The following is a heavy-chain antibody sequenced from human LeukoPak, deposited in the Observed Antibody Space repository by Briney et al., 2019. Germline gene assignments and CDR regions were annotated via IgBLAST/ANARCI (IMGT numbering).Heavy chain of an antibody. J-gene: IGHJ4*02. D-gene: IGHD3-10*01. CDR3: ATMVRGSF. Sequence: GGSLRLSCAASGFTFSSYWMYWVRQAPGKGLVWVSRIDSDGSSTSYADAVKGRITISRDNAKNTLYLQMNSLRAEDTAVYYCATMVRGSFWGQGTLVTVSS. V-gene: IGHV3-74*01. CDR2: IDSDGSST. CDR1: GFTFSSYW.